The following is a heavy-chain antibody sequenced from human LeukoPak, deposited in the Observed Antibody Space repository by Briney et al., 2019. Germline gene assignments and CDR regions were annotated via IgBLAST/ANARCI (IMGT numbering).Heavy chain of an antibody. V-gene: IGHV3-30*02. D-gene: IGHD3-22*01. Sequence: GGSLRLSCAASGFTFSNAWMRWVRQAPGKGLEWVAFIRYDGSNKYYADSVTGRFTISRDNSKNTLYLQMNSLRAEDTAMYYCAKDFSRGTYYYDSSGYFGNWGQGTLVTVSS. CDR3: AKDFSRGTYYYDSSGYFGN. CDR2: IRYDGSNK. CDR1: GFTFSNAW. J-gene: IGHJ4*02.